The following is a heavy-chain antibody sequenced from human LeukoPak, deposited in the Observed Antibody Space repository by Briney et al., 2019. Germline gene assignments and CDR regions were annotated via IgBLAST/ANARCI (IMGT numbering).Heavy chain of an antibody. D-gene: IGHD1-26*01. Sequence: SETLSLTCTVSGGSISSHYWSWIRQPPGKGLEWIGYIYYSGSTNYNPSLKSRVTISVDTSKNQFSLKLSSVTAADTAVYYCARTGWEYYFDYWGQGTLVTVSS. V-gene: IGHV4-59*08. CDR3: ARTGWEYYFDY. CDR2: IYYSGST. CDR1: GGSISSHY. J-gene: IGHJ4*02.